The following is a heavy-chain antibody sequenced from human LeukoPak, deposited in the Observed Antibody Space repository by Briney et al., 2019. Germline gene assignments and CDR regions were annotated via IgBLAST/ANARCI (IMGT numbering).Heavy chain of an antibody. V-gene: IGHV3-23*01. D-gene: IGHD2-2*01. CDR1: GFTFSSYA. J-gene: IGHJ4*02. Sequence: PGGSLRLSCAASGFTFSSYAMSWVRQAPGKGLEWVSAISGSGGSTYYADCVKGRFTISRDNSKNTLYLQMNSLRAEDTAVYYCAKVGYCSSTSCYHFDYWGQGTLVTVSS. CDR3: AKVGYCSSTSCYHFDY. CDR2: ISGSGGST.